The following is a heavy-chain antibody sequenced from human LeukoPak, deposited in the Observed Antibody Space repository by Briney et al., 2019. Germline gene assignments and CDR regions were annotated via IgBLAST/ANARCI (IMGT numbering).Heavy chain of an antibody. CDR1: GFSFYSYA. CDR2: ISGSSVSI. Sequence: RGSLRLSCAASGFSFYSYAMTWVRQAPGKGLQWVSAISGSSVSIYYADSVKGRFTISRDNSKNTLYLQMNSLRAEDTAMYYCAKDHRGGYDYHGVGYLGQGTLVTVSS. D-gene: IGHD5-12*01. CDR3: AKDHRGGYDYHGVGY. V-gene: IGHV3-23*01. J-gene: IGHJ4*02.